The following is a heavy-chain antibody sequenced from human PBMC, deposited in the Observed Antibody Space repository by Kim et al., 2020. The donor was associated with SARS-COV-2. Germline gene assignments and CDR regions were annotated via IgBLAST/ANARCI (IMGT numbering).Heavy chain of an antibody. J-gene: IGHJ6*02. V-gene: IGHV3-23*01. Sequence: GRFTISRDNSKNTLYLQMNSLRAEDTAVYYCAKDSNYDKDGYYYYYGMDVWGQGTTVTVSS. CDR3: AKDSNYDKDGYYYYYGMDV. D-gene: IGHD4-4*01.